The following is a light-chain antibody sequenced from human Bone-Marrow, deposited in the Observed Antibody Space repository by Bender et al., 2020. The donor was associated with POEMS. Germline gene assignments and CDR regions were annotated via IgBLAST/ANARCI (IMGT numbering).Light chain of an antibody. Sequence: SYELTQPPSVSVSPGQTARIPCSGDALPKQYTYWYQQRPGQAPVVVIYRDSERPSGIPDRFSGSTSGTTVTLTISGVQAEDEAEYYCQTGDSSGYYKVFGGGTKLTVL. CDR3: QTGDSSGYYKV. CDR2: RDS. V-gene: IGLV3-25*03. CDR1: ALPKQY. J-gene: IGLJ3*02.